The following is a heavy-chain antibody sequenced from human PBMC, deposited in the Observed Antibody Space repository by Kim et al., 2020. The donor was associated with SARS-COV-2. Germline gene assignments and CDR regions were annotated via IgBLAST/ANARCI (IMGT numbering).Heavy chain of an antibody. Sequence: SETLSLTCTVSGGSISSYYWSWIRQPPGKGLEWIGYIYYSGSTNYNPSLKSRVTISVDTSKNQFSLKLSSVTAADTAVYYCARDMVRGPLRAFDIWGQGTMVTVSS. CDR2: IYYSGST. J-gene: IGHJ3*02. CDR1: GGSISSYY. V-gene: IGHV4-59*13. CDR3: ARDMVRGPLRAFDI. D-gene: IGHD3-10*01.